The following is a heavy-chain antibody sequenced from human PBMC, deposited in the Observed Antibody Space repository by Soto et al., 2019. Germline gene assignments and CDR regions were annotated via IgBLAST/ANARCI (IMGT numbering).Heavy chain of an antibody. CDR2: IIAIFGTA. CDR1: GGTFSSYA. D-gene: IGHD3-22*01. J-gene: IGHJ3*02. CDR3: ARAPARYYYDSSGYSHGAFDI. Sequence: QVQLVQSGAEVKKPGSSVKVSCKASGGTFSSYAISWVRQAPGQGLEWMGGIIAIFGTANYAQKFQGRVTITADETKSTAYMELSSLRSEDTAVYYCARAPARYYYDSSGYSHGAFDIWGQGTMVTVSS. V-gene: IGHV1-69*01.